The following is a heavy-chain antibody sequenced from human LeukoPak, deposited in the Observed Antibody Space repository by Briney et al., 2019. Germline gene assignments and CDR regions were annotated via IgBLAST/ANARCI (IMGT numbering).Heavy chain of an antibody. J-gene: IGHJ4*02. D-gene: IGHD3-22*01. Sequence: SETLSLTCTVSGGSISTYYWNWIRQPPGKGLEWIGFIYYSGSTSYNPSLKSRVTISVDMSTNQFSLKLSSVTAADTAVYYCARVPYYHDSSGYYYAYFDYWGQGTLVTVSS. CDR1: GGSISTYY. V-gene: IGHV4-59*01. CDR3: ARVPYYHDSSGYYYAYFDY. CDR2: IYYSGST.